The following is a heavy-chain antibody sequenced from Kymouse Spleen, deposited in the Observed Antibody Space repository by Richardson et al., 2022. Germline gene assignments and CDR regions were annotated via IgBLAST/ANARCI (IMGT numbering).Heavy chain of an antibody. J-gene: IGHJ6*02. CDR2: INHSGST. CDR1: GGSFSGYY. CDR3: ARGPYDILTGYYPPYYYYYGMDV. Sequence: QVQLQQWGAGLLKPSETLSLTCAVYGGSFSGYYWSWIRQPPGKGLEWIGEINHSGSTNYNPSLKSRVTISVDTSKNQFSLKLSSVTAADTAVYYCARGPYDILTGYYPPYYYYYGMDVWGQGTTVTVSS. V-gene: IGHV4-34*01. D-gene: IGHD3-9*01.